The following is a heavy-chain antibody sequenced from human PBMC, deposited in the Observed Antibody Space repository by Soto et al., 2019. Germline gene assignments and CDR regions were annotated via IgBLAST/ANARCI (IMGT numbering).Heavy chain of an antibody. CDR2: INPNSGGT. J-gene: IGHJ6*03. D-gene: IGHD1-7*01. CDR3: ARDHGGWNLDSGRSLYYYVDV. Sequence: ASVKVSCKASGYTFTGYYMHWVRQAPGQGLEWMGWINPNSGGTNYAQKFQGWVTMTRDTSISTAYMELSRLRSDDTAVYYCARDHGGWNLDSGRSLYYYVDVWGKGTTVTVSS. V-gene: IGHV1-2*04. CDR1: GYTFTGYY.